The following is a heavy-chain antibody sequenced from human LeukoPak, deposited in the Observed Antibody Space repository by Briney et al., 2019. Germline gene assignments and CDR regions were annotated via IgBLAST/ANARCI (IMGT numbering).Heavy chain of an antibody. CDR3: ARVDSTGIDY. CDR2: IKQDGSEK. D-gene: IGHD6-25*01. CDR1: GFTFTNAW. Sequence: PGGSLRLSCAASGFTFTNAWMNWVRQAPGKGLEWVANIKQDGSEKYYVDSVKGRFTISRDNAKNSLYLQMNSLRAEDTAVYYCARVDSTGIDYWGQGTLVTVSS. J-gene: IGHJ4*02. V-gene: IGHV3-7*03.